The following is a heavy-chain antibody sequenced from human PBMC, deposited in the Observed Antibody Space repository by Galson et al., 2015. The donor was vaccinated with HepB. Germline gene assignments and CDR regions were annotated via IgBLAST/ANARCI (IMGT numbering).Heavy chain of an antibody. Sequence: SLRLSCAASGFTFSSYCMNWVRQAPGKGLEWVSSVSRSSSSIYYADSVKGRFTISRDNAKNSLYLQMNSLRAEDTAVYYCTGELSADWFDAWGQGTLVTVSS. D-gene: IGHD3-16*02. CDR3: TGELSADWFDA. V-gene: IGHV3-21*01. CDR2: VSRSSSSI. J-gene: IGHJ5*02. CDR1: GFTFSSYC.